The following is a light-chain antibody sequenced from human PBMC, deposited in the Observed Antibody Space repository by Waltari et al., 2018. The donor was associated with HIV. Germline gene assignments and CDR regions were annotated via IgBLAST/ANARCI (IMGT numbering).Light chain of an antibody. CDR2: LNSDGSH. V-gene: IGLV4-69*01. J-gene: IGLJ3*02. CDR3: QTWDTGIRV. Sequence: QLVLTQSPSASASLGASVKFTCTLSSGHSNYDIAWHQQQPEKGPRYLMKLNSDGSHSKGDGIPDRFAGSSSGAERYLTISSLQCEDEADYYCQTWDTGIRVFGGGTKLTVL. CDR1: SGHSNYD.